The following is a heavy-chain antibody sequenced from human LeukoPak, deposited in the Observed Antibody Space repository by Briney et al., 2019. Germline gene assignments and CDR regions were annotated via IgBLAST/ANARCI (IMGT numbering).Heavy chain of an antibody. V-gene: IGHV3-20*04. J-gene: IGHJ4*02. D-gene: IGHD5-12*01. Sequence: GGSLRLSCAASGFTFDDYGMSWVRQAPGKGLEWVSGINWSGGSTGYADSVKGRFTISRDNAKNSLYLQMNSLRAEDTALYYCARDQYSGYDWDYFDYWGQGTLVTVSS. CDR3: ARDQYSGYDWDYFDY. CDR1: GFTFDDYG. CDR2: INWSGGST.